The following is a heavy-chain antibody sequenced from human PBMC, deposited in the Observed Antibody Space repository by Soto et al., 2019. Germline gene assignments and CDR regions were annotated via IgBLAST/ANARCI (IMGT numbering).Heavy chain of an antibody. CDR1: GYTFTSYD. CDR3: ARWPDGYYYYGMDV. CDR2: MNPNSGNT. J-gene: IGHJ6*02. V-gene: IGHV1-8*01. Sequence: QVQLVQSGAEVKKPEASVKVSCKASGYTFTSYDNNWVRQATGQGLEWMGWMNPNSGNTGYAQKFQGRVTMTRNTSISTAYMELSSLRSEDTAVYYCARWPDGYYYYGMDVWGQGTTVTVSS.